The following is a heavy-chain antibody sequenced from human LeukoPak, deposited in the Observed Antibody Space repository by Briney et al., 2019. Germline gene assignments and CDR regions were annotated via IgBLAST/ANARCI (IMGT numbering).Heavy chain of an antibody. J-gene: IGHJ4*02. D-gene: IGHD3-3*01. CDR2: IHHTGST. Sequence: SETLSLTCTVSGYSISRHYYWGWIRQSPGKGLEWIGNIHHTGSTSYNPSLESRVTISVDLSKNQFSLRLSSVTAADTALYFCVREGPIRFLEQIDYWGQGTQVTVSS. CDR3: VREGPIRFLEQIDY. CDR1: GYSISRHYY. V-gene: IGHV4-38-2*02.